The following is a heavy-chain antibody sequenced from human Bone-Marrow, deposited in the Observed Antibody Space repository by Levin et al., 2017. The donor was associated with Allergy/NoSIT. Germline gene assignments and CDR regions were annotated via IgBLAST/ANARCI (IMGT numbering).Heavy chain of an antibody. D-gene: IGHD4-17*01. Sequence: MAGGSLRLSCAASGFTFSNAWMSWVRQAPGKGLEWVGRIKSKTDGGTTDYAAPVKGRFTISRDDSKNTLYLQMNSLKTEDTAVYYCTTGLGYGDADHIYYGMDVWGQGTTVTVSS. CDR2: IKSKTDGGTT. J-gene: IGHJ6*02. V-gene: IGHV3-15*01. CDR3: TTGLGYGDADHIYYGMDV. CDR1: GFTFSNAW.